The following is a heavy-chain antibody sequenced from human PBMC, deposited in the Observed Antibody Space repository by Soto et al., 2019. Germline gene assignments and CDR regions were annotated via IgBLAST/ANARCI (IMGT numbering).Heavy chain of an antibody. V-gene: IGHV3-64D*06. CDR1: GFTFSGYA. D-gene: IGHD1-26*01. CDR3: AKGGVYWTYNWFDP. Sequence: GGSLRLSCSASGFTFSGYAMHWVRQAPGKGLEYVSAVHSNGDNTYYADSVKGRFTISRDNARNSLYLQMNSLRAEDTALYYCAKGGVYWTYNWFDPWGQGTLVTVSS. CDR2: VHSNGDNT. J-gene: IGHJ5*02.